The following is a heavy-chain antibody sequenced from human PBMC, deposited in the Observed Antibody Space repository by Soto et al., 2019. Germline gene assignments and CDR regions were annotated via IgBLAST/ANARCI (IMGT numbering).Heavy chain of an antibody. Sequence: EVQLLESGGGLVQPGGSLRLSCVASGFTFSSYAMSWVRQAPGKGLEWVSSISGSGDSTYYADSVKGRFTISRDNSKHSLYLQMNSLRAEDTAVYYCAKPSYCGGDCYQKYNWFDPWGQGTLVTVSS. CDR3: AKPSYCGGDCYQKYNWFDP. CDR2: ISGSGDST. D-gene: IGHD2-21*02. J-gene: IGHJ5*02. CDR1: GFTFSSYA. V-gene: IGHV3-23*01.